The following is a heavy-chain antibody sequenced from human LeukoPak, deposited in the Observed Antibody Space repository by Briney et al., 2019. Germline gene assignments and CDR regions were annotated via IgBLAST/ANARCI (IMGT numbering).Heavy chain of an antibody. J-gene: IGHJ4*02. Sequence: PSETLSLTCAVSGVSISSSNWGSWVRQPPGQGLGWIGEIYHSGSTNYNPSLKSRVTISVDKSKNQFSLKLSSVTAADTAVYYCARGSAYEVYFDYWGQGTLVTVSS. V-gene: IGHV4-4*02. CDR3: ARGSAYEVYFDY. D-gene: IGHD5-12*01. CDR1: GVSISSSNW. CDR2: IYHSGST.